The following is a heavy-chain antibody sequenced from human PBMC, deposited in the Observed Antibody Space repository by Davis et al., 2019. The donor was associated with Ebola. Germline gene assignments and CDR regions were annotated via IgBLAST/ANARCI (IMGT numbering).Heavy chain of an antibody. J-gene: IGHJ4*02. CDR2: IKSNFYGGTT. CDR1: GFTYTNAW. D-gene: IGHD3-3*01. Sequence: GESLKISCAASGFTYTNAWMNWVRQAPGKGLEWVGRIKSNFYGGTTDYAAPVKGRFTISRDDSQNMLYLQMNSLKTEDTAVYYCTTDGNYDYWSGYFIPSDFWGQGTLVTVSS. V-gene: IGHV3-15*07. CDR3: TTDGNYDYWSGYFIPSDF.